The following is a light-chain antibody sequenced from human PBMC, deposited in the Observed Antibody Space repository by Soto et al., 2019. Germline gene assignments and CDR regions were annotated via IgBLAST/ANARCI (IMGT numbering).Light chain of an antibody. CDR1: NIGRKT. CDR3: QVWDSTNDHYV. Sequence: SYVLTQPPSVSVAPGQTARIPCGGTNIGRKTVHWFRQRPGQAPVLVVYDDSDRPSGIPERFSGSNSGNTATLTISGVEAGDEADYYCQVWDSTNDHYVFGTGTKVTVL. CDR2: DDS. J-gene: IGLJ1*01. V-gene: IGLV3-21*02.